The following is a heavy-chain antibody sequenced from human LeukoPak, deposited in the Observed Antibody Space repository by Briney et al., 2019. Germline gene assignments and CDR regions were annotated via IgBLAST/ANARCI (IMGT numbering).Heavy chain of an antibody. V-gene: IGHV3-23*01. CDR1: GFTFSSYA. CDR2: LNSNGGTT. J-gene: IGHJ5*02. Sequence: PGGSLRLSCAASGFTFSSYAMSWVRQAPGKGLEWDSTLNSNGGTTYYADSVKGRFTISRDNSKSTLYLQMNSLRAEDTAVYYCAKRKVDFVVVPAGWTGWFDLWGQGTLLTVSS. CDR3: AKRKVDFVVVPAGWTGWFDL. D-gene: IGHD2-2*03.